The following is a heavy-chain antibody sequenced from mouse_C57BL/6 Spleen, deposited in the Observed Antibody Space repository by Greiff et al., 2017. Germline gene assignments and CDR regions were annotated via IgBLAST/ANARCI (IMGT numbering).Heavy chain of an antibody. CDR1: GYTFTSYW. J-gene: IGHJ4*01. Sequence: QVQLQQPGAELVRPGSSVKLSCKASGYTFTSYWMHWVKQRPIQGLEWIGNIDPSDSDTHYNQKFKDKATLTVDKSSSTAYMQLSSLTSEDSAVYYYARKYYSNYDAMDYWGQGTSVTGSS. CDR2: IDPSDSDT. V-gene: IGHV1-52*01. D-gene: IGHD2-5*01. CDR3: ARKYYSNYDAMDY.